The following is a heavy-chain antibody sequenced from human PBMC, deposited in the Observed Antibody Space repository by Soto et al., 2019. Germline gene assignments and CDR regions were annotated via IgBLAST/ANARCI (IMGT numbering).Heavy chain of an antibody. CDR1: GGSMRSGDYS. Sequence: QLQLQESGSGLVKPSQTLSLTCAVSGGSMRSGDYSWSWIRQPPGKGLEWIGYIDYSGNTYYNPSIKSRVTISVDRSKNQFSLKLSSVTAAETALYYCAREAGNHYGSVSLFDYWGQGILVTGSS. CDR3: AREAGNHYGSVSLFDY. V-gene: IGHV4-30-2*01. CDR2: IDYSGNT. D-gene: IGHD3-10*01. J-gene: IGHJ4*02.